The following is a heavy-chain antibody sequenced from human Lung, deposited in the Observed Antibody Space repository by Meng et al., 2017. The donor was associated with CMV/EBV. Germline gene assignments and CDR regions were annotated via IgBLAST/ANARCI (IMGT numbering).Heavy chain of an antibody. CDR1: GESISSNH. CDR3: ERTLRILGWSHYFDH. J-gene: IGHJ4*02. D-gene: IGHD3-3*01. V-gene: IGHV4-59*01. Sequence: QVQLQESGPGLVKPSEPLSLICTVSGESISSNHWNWIRQFPAQGLEWIEYIYYSETTTYNPSLKSRVTMSLDTSKTQVSLKLSSVTAADTAVYYGERTLRILGWSHYFDHWGQGTLVTVSS. CDR2: IYYSETT.